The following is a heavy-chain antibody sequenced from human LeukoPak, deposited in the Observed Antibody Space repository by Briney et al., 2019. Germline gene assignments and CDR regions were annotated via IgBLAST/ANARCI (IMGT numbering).Heavy chain of an antibody. V-gene: IGHV3-23*01. D-gene: IGHD1-26*01. J-gene: IGHJ4*02. CDR1: GFTFSTCA. CDR2: ISGSGGST. CDR3: AEEVGATYPTFDY. Sequence: PGGSLRLSCAASGFTFSTCAMGWVRQAPGKGLGWVSAISGSGGSTFYADSVKGRFTISRDNSKNTVYLQMSGLRAEDTALYYCAEEVGATYPTFDYWGQGTLVTVPP.